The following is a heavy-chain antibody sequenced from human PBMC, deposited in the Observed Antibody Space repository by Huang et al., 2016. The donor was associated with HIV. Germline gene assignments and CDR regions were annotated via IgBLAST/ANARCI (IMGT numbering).Heavy chain of an antibody. D-gene: IGHD3-3*01. V-gene: IGHV3-30*03. Sequence: QILLIESGGGVVQPGRSLRLSCAASGFTFSSYGRHWVRQAPGKGLEWVELISYDEGNKYYADSVRGRFTISRDNSKNTLYLQMNSLRIEDTAVYYCARGPIRFLAWLLNFDYWGQGALVTVSS. CDR3: ARGPIRFLAWLLNFDY. CDR1: GFTFSSYG. J-gene: IGHJ4*02. CDR2: ISYDEGNK.